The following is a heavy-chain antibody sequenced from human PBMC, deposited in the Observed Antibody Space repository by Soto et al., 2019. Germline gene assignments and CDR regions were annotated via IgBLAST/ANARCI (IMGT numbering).Heavy chain of an antibody. CDR3: ARHRFTSGSDYFDS. V-gene: IGHV1-2*02. Sequence: QVQLVQSGADVKKPGASVTVSCKASGYTFSDYNLHWVRQAPGQGLEWMGSINPRSGDTDFAQKFQPRVTMTRDTSITTAYMELISLTSHDTAVYYCARHRFTSGSDYFDSWGQGTLVTVSS. J-gene: IGHJ4*02. D-gene: IGHD6-19*01. CDR2: INPRSGDT. CDR1: GYTFSDYN.